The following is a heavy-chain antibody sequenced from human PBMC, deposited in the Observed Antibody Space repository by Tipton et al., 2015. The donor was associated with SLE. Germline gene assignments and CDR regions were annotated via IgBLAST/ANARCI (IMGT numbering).Heavy chain of an antibody. CDR1: GGSFSGYY. CDR2: INHSGST. CDR3: ATAAGDY. D-gene: IGHD6-13*01. J-gene: IGHJ4*02. V-gene: IGHV4-34*01. Sequence: LRLSCAVYGGSFSGYYWSWIRQPPGKGLEWIGEINHSGSTNYNPSLKSRVTISVDTSKNQFSLKLSSVTAADTAVYYCATAAGDYWGQGTLVTVSS.